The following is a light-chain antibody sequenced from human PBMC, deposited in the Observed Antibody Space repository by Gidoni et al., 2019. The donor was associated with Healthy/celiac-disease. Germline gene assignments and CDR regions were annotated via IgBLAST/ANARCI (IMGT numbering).Light chain of an antibody. J-gene: IGKJ2*01. CDR1: QSVLYSSNHKNY. Sequence: DIVMTQSPDSLAVSLGERATINCKSSQSVLYSSNHKNYLAWNQQKPGQPPKLLIYWASTRESGVPDRFSGSGSGTDFNLTISSMQAEDVAVYYCQQYYSTPPMYTCXQXTKLEIK. CDR2: WAS. CDR3: QQYYSTPPMYT. V-gene: IGKV4-1*01.